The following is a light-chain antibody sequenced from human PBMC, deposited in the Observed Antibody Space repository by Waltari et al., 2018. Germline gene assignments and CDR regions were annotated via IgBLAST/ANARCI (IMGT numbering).Light chain of an antibody. V-gene: IGLV3-25*03. CDR2: KDS. Sequence: SFELTQPPSVSVSPGQTARLTCSADALAKQYAYWYQQKAGQAPLVVIYKDSERPSGIPERFSGSSSGTTVTLTISGVQAEDEADYYCQAADNSGTLNWVFGGGTKLTVL. CDR1: ALAKQY. J-gene: IGLJ3*02. CDR3: QAADNSGTLNWV.